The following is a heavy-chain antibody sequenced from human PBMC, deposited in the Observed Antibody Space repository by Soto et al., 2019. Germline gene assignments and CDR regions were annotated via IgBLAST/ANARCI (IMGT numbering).Heavy chain of an antibody. J-gene: IGHJ3*02. D-gene: IGHD3-10*01. CDR2: IYYSGST. Sequence: SETQSLTSTVSGGNIGSYYWSWIRQPPGKGLEWIGYIYYSGSTNYNPSLKSRVTISVDTSKNQFSLKLSSVTAADTAVYYCGRVWGGAFDIWGQGTMVT. V-gene: IGHV4-59*01. CDR3: GRVWGGAFDI. CDR1: GGNIGSYY.